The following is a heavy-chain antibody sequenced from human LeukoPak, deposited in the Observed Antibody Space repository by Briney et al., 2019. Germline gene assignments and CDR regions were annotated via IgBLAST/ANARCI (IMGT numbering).Heavy chain of an antibody. CDR2: IWYDGSKK. CDR3: ARDPFDGDSRWDY. D-gene: IGHD4-17*01. Sequence: GGSLRLSCVASGFSFSSYGMRWVRQAPGKGLEWVAVIWYDGSKKYYADSVKGRFTISRDNVKNTLYLQMNSLRAEDTAVYYCARDPFDGDSRWDYWGQGTLVTVSS. CDR1: GFSFSSYG. J-gene: IGHJ4*02. V-gene: IGHV3-33*01.